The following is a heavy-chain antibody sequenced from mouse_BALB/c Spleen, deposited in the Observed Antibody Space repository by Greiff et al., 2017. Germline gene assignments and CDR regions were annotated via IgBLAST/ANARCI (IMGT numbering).Heavy chain of an antibody. CDR1: GYSITSDYA. CDR3: ARIDDGYYGYAMDY. V-gene: IGHV3-2*02. J-gene: IGHJ4*01. D-gene: IGHD2-3*01. CDR2: ISYSGST. Sequence: VQLQQSGPGLVKPSQSLSLTCTVTGYSITSDYAWNWIRQFPGNKLEWMGYISYSGSTSYNPSLKSRISITRDTSKNQFFLQLNSVTTEDTATYYCARIDDGYYGYAMDYWGQGTSVTVSS.